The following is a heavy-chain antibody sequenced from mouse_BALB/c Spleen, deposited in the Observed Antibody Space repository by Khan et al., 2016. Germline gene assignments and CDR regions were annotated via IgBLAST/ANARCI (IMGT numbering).Heavy chain of an antibody. V-gene: IGHV4-1*02. CDR1: GFDFSRYW. CDR3: ARPIYYSGSSFFDV. Sequence: EVKLLESGGGLVQPGGSLKLSCAASGFDFSRYWMSWVRQAPGKGLEWIGEINPDSSPINYTPSLKDKFIISRDKAKNTLYLQMSKVRSEDTALYYCARPIYYSGSSFFDVWGAGTTVTVSS. D-gene: IGHD1-1*01. J-gene: IGHJ1*01. CDR2: INPDSSPI.